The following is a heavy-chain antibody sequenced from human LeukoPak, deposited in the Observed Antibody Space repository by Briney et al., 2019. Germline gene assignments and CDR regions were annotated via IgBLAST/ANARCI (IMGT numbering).Heavy chain of an antibody. D-gene: IGHD3-16*01. J-gene: IGHJ6*02. V-gene: IGHV3-7*02. CDR2: IKHDGSET. Sequence: GGSLRLSCAASGFTFSSSWMSWVSQAPGKGLEWVANIKHDGSETNYVDSVKGRFTISRDNAKNSLHLQMNSMRVEDTAVYYCAKNGGPHGMDVWGQGTTVTVSS. CDR3: AKNGGPHGMDV. CDR1: GFTFSSSW.